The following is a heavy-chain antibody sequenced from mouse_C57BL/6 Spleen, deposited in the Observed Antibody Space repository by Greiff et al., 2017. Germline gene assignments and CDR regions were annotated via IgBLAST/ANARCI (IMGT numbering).Heavy chain of an antibody. CDR1: GYTFTTYP. CDR3: ARSDYYGSSWYFDV. CDR2: FHPYNDDT. Sequence: LVEPGAELVKPGASVKMSCKASGYTFTTYPIEWMKQNHGKSLEWIGNFHPYNDDTKYNEKFKGKATLTVEKSSSTVYLELSRLTSDDSAVYYCARSDYYGSSWYFDVWGTGTTVTVSS. V-gene: IGHV1-47*01. J-gene: IGHJ1*03. D-gene: IGHD1-1*01.